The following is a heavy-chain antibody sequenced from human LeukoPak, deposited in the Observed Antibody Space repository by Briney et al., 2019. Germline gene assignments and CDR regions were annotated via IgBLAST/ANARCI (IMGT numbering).Heavy chain of an antibody. CDR1: GYRFTSYW. Sequence: GESLKISCKGSGYRFTSYWIGGVRPMPGKGLGWMGIIYPGDSDTRYSPSFQGQVTISADKSIITAYLQWSSLKASDTAMYYCARQGSNGVCLDYWGQGTLVTVSS. CDR2: IYPGDSDT. V-gene: IGHV5-51*01. CDR3: ARQGSNGVCLDY. D-gene: IGHD2-8*01. J-gene: IGHJ4*02.